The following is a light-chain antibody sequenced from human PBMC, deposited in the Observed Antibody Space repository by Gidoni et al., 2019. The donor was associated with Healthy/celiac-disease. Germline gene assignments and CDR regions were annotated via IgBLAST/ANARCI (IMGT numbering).Light chain of an antibody. J-gene: IGKJ4*01. CDR3: MQALQTPRLT. CDR2: LGS. CDR1: QSLLHSNGYNY. V-gene: IGKV2-28*01. Sequence: DIVMTQSPLSLPVTPGEPASIACRSSQSLLHSNGYNYWDWYLQKPGQSPQLLIYLGSNRASGVPDRFSGSGSGTDFTLKSSRVEAEDVGVYYCMQALQTPRLTFGGGTKVEIK.